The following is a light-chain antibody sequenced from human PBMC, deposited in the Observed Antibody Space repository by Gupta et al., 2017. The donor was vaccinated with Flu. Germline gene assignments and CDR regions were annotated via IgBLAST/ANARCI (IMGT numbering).Light chain of an antibody. V-gene: IGKV1-5*03. CDR3: QQDYSYWS. CDR2: KAS. CDR1: QSISTW. J-gene: IGKJ1*01. Sequence: DIQMTQSPSTLSASVGDRVTITCRASQSISTWLAWYQQKPGKAPKLLIYKASRGESGVPSRFSGSGYEREFTLTSSRRQSDDFANYYGQQDYSYWSFGQGTKVEIK.